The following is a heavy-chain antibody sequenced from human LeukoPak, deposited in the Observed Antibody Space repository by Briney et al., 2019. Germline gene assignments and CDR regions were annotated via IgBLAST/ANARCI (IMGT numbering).Heavy chain of an antibody. Sequence: PGGSLRLSCAASGLTFSSYSMNWVRQAPGKGLEWVSYISSSSSTIYYADSVKGRFTISRDNAKNSLYLQMTSLRAEDTAVYYCARSRYNWNDWFDPWGQGTLVTVSS. CDR2: ISSSSSTI. CDR1: GLTFSSYS. CDR3: ARSRYNWNDWFDP. D-gene: IGHD1-1*01. V-gene: IGHV3-48*01. J-gene: IGHJ5*02.